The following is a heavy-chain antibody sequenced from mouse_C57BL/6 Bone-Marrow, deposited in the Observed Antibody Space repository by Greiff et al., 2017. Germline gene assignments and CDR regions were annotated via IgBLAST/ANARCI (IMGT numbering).Heavy chain of an antibody. Sequence: EESGPGLVKPSQSLSLTCSVTGYSITSGYYWNWIRQFPGNKLEWMGYISYDGSNNYNPSLKNRISITRDTSKNQFFLKLNSVTTEDTATYYCARTTGYYYAMDYWGQGTSVTVSS. V-gene: IGHV3-6*01. J-gene: IGHJ4*01. CDR3: ARTTGYYYAMDY. CDR2: ISYDGSN. CDR1: GYSITSGYY. D-gene: IGHD4-1*02.